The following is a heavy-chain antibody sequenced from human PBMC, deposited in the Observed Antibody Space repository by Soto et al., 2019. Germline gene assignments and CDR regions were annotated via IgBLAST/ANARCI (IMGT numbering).Heavy chain of an antibody. CDR3: ATYGSGSPFDY. V-gene: IGHV3-9*01. CDR1: GFTFDDYA. CDR2: ISWNSGSI. D-gene: IGHD3-10*01. J-gene: IGHJ4*02. Sequence: VQLVESGGGLVQPGRSLRLSCAASGFTFDDYAMHWVRQAPGKGLEWVSGISWNSGSIGYADSVKGRFTISRDNAKNSLYLQMNSLRAEDTALYYCATYGSGSPFDYWGQGTLVTVSS.